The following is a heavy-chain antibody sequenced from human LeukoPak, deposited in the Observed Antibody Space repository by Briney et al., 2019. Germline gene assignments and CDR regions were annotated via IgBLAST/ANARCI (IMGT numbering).Heavy chain of an antibody. Sequence: GGSLRLSCAASGFTFSNYAMSWARQAPGKGLEWVSIIYNGVTTYYADSVKGRFTISGDDSRNTVYLQMNSLRAEDTALYYCARHQEEATAGKYYFDYWGQGTLVTVSS. CDR1: GFTFSNYA. J-gene: IGHJ4*02. V-gene: IGHV3-23*03. D-gene: IGHD6-13*01. CDR2: IYNGVTT. CDR3: ARHQEEATAGKYYFDY.